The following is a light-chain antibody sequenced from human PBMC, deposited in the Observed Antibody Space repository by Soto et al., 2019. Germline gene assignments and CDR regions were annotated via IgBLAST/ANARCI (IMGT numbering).Light chain of an antibody. V-gene: IGKV1-39*01. CDR1: QNIPGY. Sequence: DIQMTQSPSSLSASMGDRVTITCRASQNIPGYTHWYQQKPGKAPKLLIYAASSLQSGVPSRFSGGGSGTEFTLTISSLQPEDFATYYCQQTYNTPRTFGQRTK. CDR2: AAS. J-gene: IGKJ1*01. CDR3: QQTYNTPRT.